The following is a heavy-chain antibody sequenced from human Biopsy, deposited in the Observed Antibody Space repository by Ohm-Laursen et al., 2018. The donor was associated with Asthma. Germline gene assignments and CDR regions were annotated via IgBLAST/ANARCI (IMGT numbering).Heavy chain of an antibody. Sequence: ASVKVSCKASGGTFSRYAISWVRQVPGQGLVWMGGIILVFGTSNYAQKFQGRVTFTADGSTSSAYMELSSLTSEDSAVYYCAREVSTVDYGYYYFAMDVWGQGTTVTVSS. D-gene: IGHD4-17*01. CDR2: IILVFGTS. CDR3: AREVSTVDYGYYYFAMDV. J-gene: IGHJ6*02. V-gene: IGHV1-69*13. CDR1: GGTFSRYA.